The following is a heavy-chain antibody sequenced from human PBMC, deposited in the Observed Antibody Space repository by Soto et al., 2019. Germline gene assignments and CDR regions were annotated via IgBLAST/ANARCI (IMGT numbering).Heavy chain of an antibody. D-gene: IGHD3-16*01. CDR1: GGSISSHY. Sequence: SETLSLTCTVSGGSISSHYWSWIRQPPGKGLEWIGYIYYSGSTNYNPSLKSRVTISVDTSKNQFSLKLSSVTAADTAVYYCARESTGGTGYWGQGTLVTVSS. J-gene: IGHJ4*02. CDR3: ARESTGGTGY. CDR2: IYYSGST. V-gene: IGHV4-59*11.